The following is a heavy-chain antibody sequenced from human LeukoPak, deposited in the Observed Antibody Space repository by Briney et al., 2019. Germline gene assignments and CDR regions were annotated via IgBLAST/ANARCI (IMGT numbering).Heavy chain of an antibody. CDR2: ISGSGGST. CDR1: GFTFSSYA. Sequence: GGSLRLSCAASGFTFSSYAMSWVRQAPGKGLEWVSAISGSGGSTYYADSVKGRLTISRDNSKNTLYLQMNSLRAEDTAVYYCATAPGIAAAGTQSYFPNYYYYGMDVWGQGTTVTVSS. D-gene: IGHD6-13*01. V-gene: IGHV3-23*01. CDR3: ATAPGIAAAGTQSYFPNYYYYGMDV. J-gene: IGHJ6*02.